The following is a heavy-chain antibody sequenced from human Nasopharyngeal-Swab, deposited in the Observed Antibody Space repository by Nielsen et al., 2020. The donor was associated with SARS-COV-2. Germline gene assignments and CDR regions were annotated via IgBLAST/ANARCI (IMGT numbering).Heavy chain of an antibody. V-gene: IGHV4-59*01. J-gene: IGHJ6*03. D-gene: IGHD3-3*01. CDR2: IYYSGST. CDR3: ARGPDRNYDFWSGYYTPSSYYYYYMDV. Sequence: WIRQPPGKGLEWIGYIYYSGSTNYNPSLKSRVTISVDTSKNQFSLKLGSVTAADTAVYYCARGPDRNYDFWSGYYTPSSYYYYYMDVWGKGTTVTVSS.